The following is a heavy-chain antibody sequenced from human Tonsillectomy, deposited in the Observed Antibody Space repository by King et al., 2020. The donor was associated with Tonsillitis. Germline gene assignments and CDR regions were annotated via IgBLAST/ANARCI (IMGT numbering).Heavy chain of an antibody. D-gene: IGHD3-3*01. V-gene: IGHV1-18*04. J-gene: IGHJ6*02. CDR2: ISIYTGNT. CDR3: AGFFTHFDVWSGSDYGMAV. CDR1: GYSFSSYV. Sequence: VQLVESGAEVKKPGASVKVSCKASGYSFSSYVINWVRQAPGQGLEWMGWISIYTGNTNYAEKLQGRVTMTTDTSTDTAYMELKSLRYDDTAVYYCAGFFTHFDVWSGSDYGMAVWGQGTTVTVSS.